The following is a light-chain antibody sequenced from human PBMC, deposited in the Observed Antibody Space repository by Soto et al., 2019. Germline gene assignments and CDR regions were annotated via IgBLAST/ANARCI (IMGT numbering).Light chain of an antibody. V-gene: IGKV3-15*01. CDR1: QSVSSN. CDR2: GAS. Sequence: EIEMTQSPATLSVSPGDRATLSCRASQSVSSNLAWYQQKPGQAPRLLIYGASTRATGIPGRFSGSGSGTEFTLTISSLQSEDFAVYYCQQYHDWPPLTFGGGTKVEIK. CDR3: QQYHDWPPLT. J-gene: IGKJ4*01.